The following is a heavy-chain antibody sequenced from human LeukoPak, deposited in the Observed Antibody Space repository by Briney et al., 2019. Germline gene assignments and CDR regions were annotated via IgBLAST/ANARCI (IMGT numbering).Heavy chain of an antibody. CDR2: VSSSSSTI. D-gene: IGHD6-6*01. J-gene: IGHJ4*02. V-gene: IGHV3-48*01. CDR3: AGGESEYTSSGDFPY. Sequence: PGGSLRLSCAASGFTLSRYSMNWVRQAPGKGLEWVSYVSSSSSTIYYGDSVRGRFTVSRDNANNLLYLQMNSLRAEDTAVYYCAGGESEYTSSGDFPYWGQGTLATVSS. CDR1: GFTLSRYS.